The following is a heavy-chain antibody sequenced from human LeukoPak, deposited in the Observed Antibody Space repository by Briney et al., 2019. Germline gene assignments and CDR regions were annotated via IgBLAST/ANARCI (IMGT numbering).Heavy chain of an antibody. J-gene: IGHJ3*02. CDR1: GFTFSSYA. V-gene: IGHV3-23*01. CDR3: AKEAGAYYDILTGYYISGAFGI. D-gene: IGHD3-9*01. Sequence: TGGSLRLSCAASGFTFSSYAMSWVRQAPGQGLEWVSAISGSGGSTYYADSVKGRFTISRDNSKNTLYLQMNSLRAEDTAVYYCAKEAGAYYDILTGYYISGAFGIWGQGTMVTVSS. CDR2: ISGSGGST.